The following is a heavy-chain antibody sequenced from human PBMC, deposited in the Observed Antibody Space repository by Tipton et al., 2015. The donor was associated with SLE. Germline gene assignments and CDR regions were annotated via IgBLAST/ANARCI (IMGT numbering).Heavy chain of an antibody. J-gene: IGHJ4*02. Sequence: TLSLTCAVYGGSFSGYYWSWIRQPPGKGLEWIGEINHSGSTNYNPSLKSRVTMSVDTSKNQFSLKLSSVTAADTAVYYCARGGYNFWSGPGNYWGQGTLVTVSS. CDR2: INHSGST. D-gene: IGHD3-3*01. CDR3: ARGGYNFWSGPGNY. V-gene: IGHV4-34*01. CDR1: GGSFSGYY.